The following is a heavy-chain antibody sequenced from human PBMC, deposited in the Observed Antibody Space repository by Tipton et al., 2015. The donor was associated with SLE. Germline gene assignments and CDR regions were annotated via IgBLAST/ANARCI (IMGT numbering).Heavy chain of an antibody. Sequence: TLSLTCAVYGGSFSGYYWSWIRQPPGKGLEWIGEINHSGSTNYNPSLKSRVTISVDTSKNQFSLKLSSVTAADTAVYYCARGNRVYPDTVVVPAATPVPYYTDVWGKGTTVTVSS. V-gene: IGHV4-34*01. CDR1: GGSFSGYY. CDR2: INHSGST. CDR3: ARGNRVYPDTVVVPAATPVPYYTDV. D-gene: IGHD2-2*01. J-gene: IGHJ6*03.